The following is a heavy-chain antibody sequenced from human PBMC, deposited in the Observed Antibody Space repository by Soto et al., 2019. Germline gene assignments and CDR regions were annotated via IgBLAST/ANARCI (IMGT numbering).Heavy chain of an antibody. V-gene: IGHV1-18*01. Sequence: ASVKVSCKASGYTFTSYGISWVRQAPGQGLEWMGWISAYTGNTNYAQKLQGRVTMTTDTSTSTAYMELRSLRSDDTAVYYCARTREYREYFQHWGQGTLVTVSS. CDR2: ISAYTGNT. CDR3: ARTREYREYFQH. D-gene: IGHD3-16*02. CDR1: GYTFTSYG. J-gene: IGHJ1*01.